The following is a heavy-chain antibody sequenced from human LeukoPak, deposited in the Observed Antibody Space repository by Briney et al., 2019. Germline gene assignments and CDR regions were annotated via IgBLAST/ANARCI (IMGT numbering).Heavy chain of an antibody. CDR2: IYYSGST. CDR1: GGSISSSSYY. CDR3: AREMGRYDFWSGYYGNWFDP. Sequence: PSETLSLTCTVSGGSISSSSYYWGWIRQPPGKGLEWIGSIYYSGSTYNNPSLKSRVTISVDTSKNQFSLKLSSVTAADTAVYYCAREMGRYDFWSGYYGNWFDPWGQGTLVTVSS. J-gene: IGHJ5*02. D-gene: IGHD3-3*01. V-gene: IGHV4-39*07.